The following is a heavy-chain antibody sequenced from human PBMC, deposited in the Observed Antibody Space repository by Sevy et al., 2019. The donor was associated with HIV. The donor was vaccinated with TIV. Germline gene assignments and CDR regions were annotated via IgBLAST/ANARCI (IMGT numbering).Heavy chain of an antibody. D-gene: IGHD6-6*01. J-gene: IGHJ6*02. CDR3: AGSSSYYYGMDV. CDR1: GFTFSSYV. V-gene: IGHV3-23*01. CDR2: ISGRGAST. Sequence: GGSLRLSCAASGFTFSSYVMSWVRQAPSKGLEWVSAISGRGASTYYADSVKGRFTISRDNSKNTLYLQMNSLRAEDTAVYYCAGSSSYYYGMDVWGQGTTVTVSS.